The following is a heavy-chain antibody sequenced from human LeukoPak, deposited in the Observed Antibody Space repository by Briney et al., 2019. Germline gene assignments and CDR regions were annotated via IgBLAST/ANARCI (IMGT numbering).Heavy chain of an antibody. V-gene: IGHV3-48*01. CDR2: IDSSGTII. J-gene: IGHJ4*02. CDR1: GFTFRNSN. D-gene: IGHD3-3*01. CDR3: VRDIYDFWRD. Sequence: GGSLRLSXAASGFTFRNSNMNWVRQAPGKGLEWVSYIDSSGTIIYYANSVRGRFTISRDNAQNSLYLQMNSLRAEDTAVYYCVRDIYDFWRDWGQGTLVTVSS.